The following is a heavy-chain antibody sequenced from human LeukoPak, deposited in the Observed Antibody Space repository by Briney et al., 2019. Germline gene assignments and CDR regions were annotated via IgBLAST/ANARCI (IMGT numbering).Heavy chain of an antibody. D-gene: IGHD6-25*01. V-gene: IGHV1-3*01. Sequence: ASVKVSCKASGYTFTSYAMHWVRQAPRQRLEWMGWINAGNGNTKYSQKFQGRVTMTRNTSISTAYMELSSLRSEDTAVYYCAKSEGAAVQEDWGQGTMVTVSS. CDR2: INAGNGNT. J-gene: IGHJ3*01. CDR1: GYTFTSYA. CDR3: AKSEGAAVQED.